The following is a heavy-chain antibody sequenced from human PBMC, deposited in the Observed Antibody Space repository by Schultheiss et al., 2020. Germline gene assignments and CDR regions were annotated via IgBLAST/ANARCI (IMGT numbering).Heavy chain of an antibody. CDR3: ARLRGWELARFDY. Sequence: SVKVSCKASGYTFTGYYMHWVRQAPGQGLEWMGGIIPIFGTANYAQKFQGRVTITADKSTSTAYIELSSLRSEDTAVYYCARLRGWELARFDYWGQGTLVTVSA. CDR2: IIPIFGTA. D-gene: IGHD1-26*01. CDR1: GYTFTGYY. J-gene: IGHJ4*02. V-gene: IGHV1-69*06.